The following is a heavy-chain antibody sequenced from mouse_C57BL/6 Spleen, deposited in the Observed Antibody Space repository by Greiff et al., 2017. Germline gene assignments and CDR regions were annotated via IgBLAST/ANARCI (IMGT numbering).Heavy chain of an antibody. D-gene: IGHD1-1*01. Sequence: QVQLQQSGAELARPGASVKMSCKASGYTFTSYTMHWVKQRPGQGLEWIGYINPSSGYTKYNQKFKDKATLTADKSSSTAYMQLSSLTSEDSAVYYCARSTEDAMDYWGQGTSVTVSS. J-gene: IGHJ4*01. V-gene: IGHV1-4*01. CDR3: ARSTEDAMDY. CDR2: INPSSGYT. CDR1: GYTFTSYT.